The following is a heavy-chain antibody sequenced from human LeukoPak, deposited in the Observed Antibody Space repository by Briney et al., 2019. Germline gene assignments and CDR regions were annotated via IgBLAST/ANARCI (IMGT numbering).Heavy chain of an antibody. V-gene: IGHV3-23*01. CDR2: ISGSGGST. CDR3: AKSKLAYCGGDCYSGFDY. J-gene: IGHJ4*02. CDR1: GFTFSSYA. Sequence: PGGSLRLSCAASGFTFSSYAMSWVRQAPGKGREWASAISGSGGSTYYADSVKGRFTISRDNSKNTLYLQMNSLRAEDTAVYYCAKSKLAYCGGDCYSGFDYWGQGTQVTVSS. D-gene: IGHD2-21*02.